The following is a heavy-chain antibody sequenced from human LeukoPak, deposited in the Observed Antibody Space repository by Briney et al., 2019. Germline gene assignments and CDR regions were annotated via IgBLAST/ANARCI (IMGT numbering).Heavy chain of an antibody. J-gene: IGHJ4*02. V-gene: IGHV3-74*01. D-gene: IGHD3-16*02. Sequence: PGGSLRLSCAASGFTFSSYWMNWVRQAPGKGLVWVSRINSDGSSTSYADSVKGRFTISRDNAKNTLYLQMNSLRAEDTAVYYCAREGGSVWGSYPPFYWGQGTLVTVSS. CDR1: GFTFSSYW. CDR2: INSDGSST. CDR3: AREGGSVWGSYPPFY.